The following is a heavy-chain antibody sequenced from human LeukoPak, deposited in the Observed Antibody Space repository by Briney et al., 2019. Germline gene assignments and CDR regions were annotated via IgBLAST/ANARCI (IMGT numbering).Heavy chain of an antibody. CDR3: ARSQTGGRYERPATFDY. CDR1: GFTFSSYA. V-gene: IGHV3-23*01. J-gene: IGHJ4*02. D-gene: IGHD2-15*01. Sequence: GGSLRLSCAASGFTFSSYAMSWVRQAPGKGLEWVSAISGSGGSTYYADSVKGRFTISRDNSKNTLYLQVNSLRAEDTAVYYCARSQTGGRYERPATFDYWGQGTLVTVSS. CDR2: ISGSGGST.